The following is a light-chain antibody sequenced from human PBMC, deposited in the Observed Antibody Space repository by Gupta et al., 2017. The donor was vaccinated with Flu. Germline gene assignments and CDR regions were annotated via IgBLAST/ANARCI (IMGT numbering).Light chain of an antibody. CDR2: GVT. CDR1: GGDYNS. CDR3: SAYARGSTWV. V-gene: IGLV2-14*01. J-gene: IGLJ2*01. Sequence: GGDYNSVSWYQQQPGKAPKLMIYGVTSRPSGISNRFSGSKSGNTASLTISELQAEDEADYYCSAYARGSTWVFGGGTRLTVL.